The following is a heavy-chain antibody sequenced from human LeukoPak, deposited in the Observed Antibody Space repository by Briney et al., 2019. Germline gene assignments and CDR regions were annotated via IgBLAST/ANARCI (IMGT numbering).Heavy chain of an antibody. CDR2: ISSSSSYI. CDR3: ARDPYSGSYGNYYYFMDV. J-gene: IGHJ6*03. Sequence: GGSLRLSCAASGFTFSSYSMNWVRQAPGKGLEWVSSISSSSSYIYYADSVKGRFTISRDNAKNSLYLQMNSLRAEDTAVYYCARDPYSGSYGNYYYFMDVWGKGTTVTISS. V-gene: IGHV3-21*01. CDR1: GFTFSSYS. D-gene: IGHD1-26*01.